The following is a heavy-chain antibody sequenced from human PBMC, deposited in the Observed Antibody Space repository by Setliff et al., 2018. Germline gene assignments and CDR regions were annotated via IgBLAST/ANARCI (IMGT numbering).Heavy chain of an antibody. V-gene: IGHV3-33*01. D-gene: IGHD6-19*01. CDR1: GFTFGGSA. Sequence: PGGSLRLSCASSGFTFGGSAMHWVRQAPGKGLEWVAFIWFDGSNKYYAASVTGRFTISRDNSRDTLYLQMNNLRVEDTAVYYCVRDPPGSGFAFESWGQGTLVTASS. CDR3: VRDPPGSGFAFES. J-gene: IGHJ4*02. CDR2: IWFDGSNK.